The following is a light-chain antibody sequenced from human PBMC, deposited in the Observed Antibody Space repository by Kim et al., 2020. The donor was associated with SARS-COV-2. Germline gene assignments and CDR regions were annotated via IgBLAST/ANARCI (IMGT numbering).Light chain of an antibody. CDR1: NIGSKS. J-gene: IGLJ1*01. CDR2: YDS. Sequence: APGKTARITWGGNNIGSKSVHGYQQKPGQAPVLVIYYDSDRPSGIPERFSGSNSGNTATLTISRVEAGDEADYYCQVWDSSSDHRVFGTGTKVTVL. CDR3: QVWDSSSDHRV. V-gene: IGLV3-21*04.